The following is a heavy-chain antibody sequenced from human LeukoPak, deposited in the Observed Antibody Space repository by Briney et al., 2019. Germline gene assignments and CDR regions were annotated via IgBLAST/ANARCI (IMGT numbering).Heavy chain of an antibody. CDR2: IYYSGST. V-gene: IGHV4-59*01. D-gene: IGHD3-9*01. Sequence: SETLSLTCTVSGGSISSYYWSWIRQPPGKGLEWIGYIYYSGSTNYNPSLKSRVTISVDTSKNPFSLKLSSVTAADTAVYYCARAGFAFDWLFPSYYYYMDVWGKGTTVTISS. CDR3: ARAGFAFDWLFPSYYYYMDV. CDR1: GGSISSYY. J-gene: IGHJ6*03.